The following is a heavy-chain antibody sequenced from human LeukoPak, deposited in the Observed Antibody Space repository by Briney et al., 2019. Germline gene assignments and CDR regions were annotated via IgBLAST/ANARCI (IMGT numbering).Heavy chain of an antibody. D-gene: IGHD3-16*01. Sequence: SVKVSCKASGYTFTSYDINWVRQATGQGLEWMGGIIPIFGTANYAQKFQGRVTITADESTSTAYMELSSLRSEDTAVYYCARGGGHFDYWGQGTLVTVSS. V-gene: IGHV1-69*13. CDR1: GYTFTSYD. CDR3: ARGGGHFDY. CDR2: IIPIFGTA. J-gene: IGHJ4*02.